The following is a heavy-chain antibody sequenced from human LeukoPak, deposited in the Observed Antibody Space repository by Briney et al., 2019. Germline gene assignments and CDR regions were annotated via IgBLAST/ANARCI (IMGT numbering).Heavy chain of an antibody. Sequence: SETLSLTCAVYGGSFSGYYWSWISQPPGKGLEWIGEINHSGSTNYNPSLKSRVTISVDTSKNQFSLKLSSVTAADTAVYYCASPGYSSSPRGYYFDYWGQGTLVTVSS. CDR3: ASPGYSSSPRGYYFDY. CDR1: GGSFSGYY. V-gene: IGHV4-34*01. J-gene: IGHJ4*02. CDR2: INHSGST. D-gene: IGHD6-6*01.